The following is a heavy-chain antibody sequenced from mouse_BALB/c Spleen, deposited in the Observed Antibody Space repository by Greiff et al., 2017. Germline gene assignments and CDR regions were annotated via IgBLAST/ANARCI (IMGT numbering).Heavy chain of an antibody. J-gene: IGHJ2*01. V-gene: IGHV10-1*02. CDR1: GFTFNTYA. CDR3: VRTYFDY. Sequence: EVQRVESGGGLVQPKGSLKLSCAASGFTFNTYAMNWVRQAPGKGLEWVARIRSKSNNYATYYADSVKDRFTISRDDSQSMLYLQMNNLKTEDTAMYYCVRTYFDYWGQGTTLTVSS. CDR2: IRSKSNNYAT.